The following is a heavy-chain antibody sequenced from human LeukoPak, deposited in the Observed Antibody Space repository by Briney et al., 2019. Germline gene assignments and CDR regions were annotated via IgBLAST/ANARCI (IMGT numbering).Heavy chain of an antibody. CDR3: ATRTPSHPYYFDY. CDR1: GGSISSSSYY. CDR2: IYYSGST. J-gene: IGHJ4*02. D-gene: IGHD2-2*01. V-gene: IGHV4-39*01. Sequence: SSETLSLTCTVSGGSISSSSYYWGWIRQPPGKGLEWIGSIYYSGSTYYNPSLKSRVTISVDTSKNQFSLKLSSVTAADTAVYYCATRTPSHPYYFDYWGQGTLVTVSS.